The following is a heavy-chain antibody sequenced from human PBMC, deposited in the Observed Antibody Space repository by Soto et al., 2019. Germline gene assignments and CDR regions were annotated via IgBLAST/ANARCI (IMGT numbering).Heavy chain of an antibody. D-gene: IGHD3-3*01. J-gene: IGHJ3*02. Sequence: SATLSLTCAVYGGSFSGYYWSWIRQPPGKGLEWIGEINHSGSTKYNPSLKSRVTISVYTSKNQFSLKLSSVTAADTAVYYCARAGVDLRITIFGVVTALDAFDIWGQGTMVT. CDR1: GGSFSGYY. CDR2: INHSGST. CDR3: ARAGVDLRITIFGVVTALDAFDI. V-gene: IGHV4-34*01.